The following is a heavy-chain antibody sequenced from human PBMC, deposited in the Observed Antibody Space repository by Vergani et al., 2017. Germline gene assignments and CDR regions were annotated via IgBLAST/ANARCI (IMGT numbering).Heavy chain of an antibody. D-gene: IGHD6-19*01. Sequence: QVQLQQWGAGLLKPSETLSLTCAVYGGSFSGYYWSWIRQPPGKGLEWIGEINHSGSTNYNPSLKSRVTISVDTSKTQFSLKLSSVTAAATAVYYCARGGRQWLGRTYFDYWGQGTLVTVSS. CDR1: GGSFSGYY. CDR2: INHSGST. CDR3: ARGGRQWLGRTYFDY. V-gene: IGHV4-34*01. J-gene: IGHJ4*02.